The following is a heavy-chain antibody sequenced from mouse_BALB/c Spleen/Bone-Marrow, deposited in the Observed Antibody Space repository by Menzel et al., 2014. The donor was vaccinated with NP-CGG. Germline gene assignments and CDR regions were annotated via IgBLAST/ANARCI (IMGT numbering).Heavy chain of an antibody. CDR1: GFSITAYD. D-gene: IGHD1-1*01. Sequence: QVQLQQSGPGLAAPSHSLSITCTVSGFSITAYDVHWIRQPPGKGLEWLGVIWTGGCTSYHSAFMARLRNSKDNSKSQVFLTLNRMQTDDTAIYYCVRGNYYGSTYWYCDVWGAGTTVTVSS. J-gene: IGHJ1*01. CDR3: VRGNYYGSTYWYCDV. CDR2: IWTGGCT. V-gene: IGHV2-9-2*01.